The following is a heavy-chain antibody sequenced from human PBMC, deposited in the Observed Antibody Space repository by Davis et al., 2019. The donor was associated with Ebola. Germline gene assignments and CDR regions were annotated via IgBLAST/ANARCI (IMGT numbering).Heavy chain of an antibody. Sequence: GGSLRLSCAASGFVFSSYVMSWVRRAPGKGLEWVSTVGLSADTYYADSVKGRFTISRDNSKNTLYLQMNGLRVEDTAIYYCAKDTSNIWFDIWGQGTNVTVSS. V-gene: IGHV3-23*01. CDR2: VGLSADT. CDR1: GFVFSSYV. CDR3: AKDTSNIWFDI. J-gene: IGHJ3*02. D-gene: IGHD1-26*01.